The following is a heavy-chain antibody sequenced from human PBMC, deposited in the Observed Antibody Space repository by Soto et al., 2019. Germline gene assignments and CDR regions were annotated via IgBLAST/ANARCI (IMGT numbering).Heavy chain of an antibody. V-gene: IGHV4-59*08. CDR3: ASQYPYYYDSSGYLLGYFDY. D-gene: IGHD3-22*01. CDR1: GGSISSYY. J-gene: IGHJ4*02. CDR2: ISYSGST. Sequence: SETLSLTCTVSGGSISSYYWSWIRQPPGKGLEWIGYISYSGSTNYNPSLKSRVTISVDTSKNQFSLKLSSVTAADTAVYYCASQYPYYYDSSGYLLGYFDYWGQGTLVTVSS.